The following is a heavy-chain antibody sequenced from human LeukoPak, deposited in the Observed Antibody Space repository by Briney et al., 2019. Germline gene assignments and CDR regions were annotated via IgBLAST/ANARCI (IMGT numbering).Heavy chain of an antibody. D-gene: IGHD1-26*01. CDR3: FPMGGRIVGATDDAFDI. V-gene: IGHV4-39*07. CDR1: GGSISSSSYY. Sequence: SETLSLTCTVSGGSISSSSYYWGWIRQPPGKGLEWIGSIYYSGSTYYNPSLKSRVTISVDTSKYQFSLKLSSVTAADTAVYYCFPMGGRIVGATDDAFDIWGQGTMVTVSS. CDR2: IYYSGST. J-gene: IGHJ3*02.